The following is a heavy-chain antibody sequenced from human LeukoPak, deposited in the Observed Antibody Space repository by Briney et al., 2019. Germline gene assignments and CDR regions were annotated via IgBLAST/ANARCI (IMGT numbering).Heavy chain of an antibody. CDR1: GFTVINNY. D-gene: IGHD3-10*01. CDR2: IYSGGTT. V-gene: IGHV3-53*01. CDR3: STSPSRGV. Sequence: GGSLRLSCAASGFTVINNYMSWVRQAPGKGLEWVSVIYSGGTTHHADSVKGRFTISRDNSKNTLYLQMNSLRVDDTAVYYCSTSPSRGVWGKGTTVTVSS. J-gene: IGHJ6*04.